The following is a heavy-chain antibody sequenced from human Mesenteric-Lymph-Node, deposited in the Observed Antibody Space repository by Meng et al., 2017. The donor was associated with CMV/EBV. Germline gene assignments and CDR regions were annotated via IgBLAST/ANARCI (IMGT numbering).Heavy chain of an antibody. CDR2: IIPILGRA. D-gene: IGHD6-19*01. Sequence: SVKVSCKASGCTFTSYTISWVRQAPGQGLEWMGRIIPILGRANYAQKFQGRVTITADKSTSTAYMELSSLRSEDTAVYYCARDKGIAVAAIPYYGMDVWGQGTTVTVSS. CDR3: ARDKGIAVAAIPYYGMDV. V-gene: IGHV1-69*08. J-gene: IGHJ6*02. CDR1: GCTFTSYT.